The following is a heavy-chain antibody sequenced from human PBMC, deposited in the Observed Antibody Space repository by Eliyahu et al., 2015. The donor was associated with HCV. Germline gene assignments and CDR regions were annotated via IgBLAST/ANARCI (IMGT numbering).Heavy chain of an antibody. D-gene: IGHD5-24*01. CDR3: AIEDGGY. Sequence: QVQLVQSGAEVKXPGSSVKVSCKASGGTFSSYSISWXRQXPGQGLEWMGRISPILQIANYAQKFQGRVTITADKSTSTGYMELGSLRSEDTAVYYCAIEDGGYWGQGTLVTVSS. V-gene: IGHV1-69*04. CDR2: ISPILQIA. CDR1: GGTFSSYS. J-gene: IGHJ4*01.